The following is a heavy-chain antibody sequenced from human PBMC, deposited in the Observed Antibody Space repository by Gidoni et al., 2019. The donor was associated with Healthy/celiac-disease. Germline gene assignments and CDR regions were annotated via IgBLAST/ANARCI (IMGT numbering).Heavy chain of an antibody. CDR3: AASGSGSYYESVVFVGY. J-gene: IGHJ4*02. D-gene: IGHD1-26*01. Sequence: QVQLVQSGAEVKKPGSSVKVSCKASGGTFSSYAISWVRQAPGQGLEWMGGIIPIFGTANYAQKFQGRVTITADKSTSTAYMELSSLRSEDTAVYYCAASGSGSYYESVVFVGYWGQGTLVTVSS. CDR1: GGTFSSYA. CDR2: IIPIFGTA. V-gene: IGHV1-69*06.